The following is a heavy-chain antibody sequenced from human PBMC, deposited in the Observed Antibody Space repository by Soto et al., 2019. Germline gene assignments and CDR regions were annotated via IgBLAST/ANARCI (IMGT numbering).Heavy chain of an antibody. CDR3: ARIAVATYYYGMDV. Sequence: SGPTLVNPTQTLTLTCTFSGFSLSTSGMCVSWIRQPPGKALEWLARIDWDDDKYYSTSLKTRLTISKDTSKNQVVLTMTNMDPVDTATYYCARIAVATYYYGMDVWGQGTTVTVSS. CDR1: GFSLSTSGMC. D-gene: IGHD5-12*01. J-gene: IGHJ6*02. V-gene: IGHV2-70*11. CDR2: IDWDDDK.